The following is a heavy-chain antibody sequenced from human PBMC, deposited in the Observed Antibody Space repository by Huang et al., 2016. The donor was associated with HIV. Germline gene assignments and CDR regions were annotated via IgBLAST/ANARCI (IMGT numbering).Heavy chain of an antibody. CDR3: ARVRCSGGYCYGWFDT. D-gene: IGHD2-15*01. CDR1: GDSVSSSSSA. J-gene: IGHJ5*02. V-gene: IGHV6-1*01. CDR2: TYDRDKGNN. Sequence: QVQLQQSGPGLVRPSQTLSLTCAISGDSVSSSSSAWNWIRQSPSRGLEGLGRTYDRDKGNNDFAPSVRTRMTINPDTSKNQFSLRLNSVTPDDTAVYYCARVRCSGGYCYGWFDTWGQGILVTVSS.